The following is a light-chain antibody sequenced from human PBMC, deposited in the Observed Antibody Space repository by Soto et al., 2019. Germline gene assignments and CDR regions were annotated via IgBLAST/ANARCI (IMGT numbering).Light chain of an antibody. V-gene: IGKV3-11*01. Sequence: EIVLTQSPATLSLSPGESATLSCRASQSVGTFLAWYQQRPGQAPRLLIYDTSTRATGIPARFSGSGSGTDFTLTIVNLEPDDFAVYYCQQRSNWTPVITFGPGTKVDIK. CDR2: DTS. CDR3: QQRSNWTPVIT. J-gene: IGKJ3*01. CDR1: QSVGTF.